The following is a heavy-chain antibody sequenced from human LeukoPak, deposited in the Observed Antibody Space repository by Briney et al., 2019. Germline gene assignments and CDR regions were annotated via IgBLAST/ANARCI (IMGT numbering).Heavy chain of an antibody. J-gene: IGHJ4*02. CDR3: AGHHPRNTVDF. CDR2: ISDIGSI. Sequence: NPSETLSLTCTVSGGSISSYYWSWIRQPPGKGLEWIAYISDIGSINYNPSLKSRVTISLDTSKNQFSLKLSSVTAADTAVYYCAGHHPRNTVDFWGQGTLVTISS. CDR1: GGSISSYY. V-gene: IGHV4-59*08. D-gene: IGHD2/OR15-2a*01.